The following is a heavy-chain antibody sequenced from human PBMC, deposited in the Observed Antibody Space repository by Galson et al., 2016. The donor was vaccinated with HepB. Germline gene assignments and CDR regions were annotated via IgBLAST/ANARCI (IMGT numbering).Heavy chain of an antibody. CDR2: IVPILGMS. CDR1: GGTFSSYA. D-gene: IGHD6-19*01. Sequence: VKVSCKASGGTFSSYAFSWVRQAPGQGLEWMGRIVPILGMSNYAQKFQGRVTITADKSTSTVYMELSSLRSEDTAVYYCARDAVAVAGTLHFYFYGMDVWGQGNPGHRLL. J-gene: IGHJ6*02. CDR3: ARDAVAVAGTLHFYFYGMDV. V-gene: IGHV1-69*04.